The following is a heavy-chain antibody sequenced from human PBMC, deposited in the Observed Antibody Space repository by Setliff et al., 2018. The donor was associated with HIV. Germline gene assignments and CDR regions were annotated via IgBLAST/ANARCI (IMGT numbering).Heavy chain of an antibody. D-gene: IGHD4-17*01. V-gene: IGHV4-39*07. CDR1: GGSISSNKYY. Sequence: PSETLSLTCSVSGGSISSNKYYWSWIRQPPGKGLEWTGSIYHSGKTYYNPSLKSRLTISLDTSNNQFSLKLTSVTAADTAMYYCASFFVTTVTNQDYWGQGTPVTVSS. CDR2: IYHSGKT. J-gene: IGHJ4*02. CDR3: ASFFVTTVTNQDY.